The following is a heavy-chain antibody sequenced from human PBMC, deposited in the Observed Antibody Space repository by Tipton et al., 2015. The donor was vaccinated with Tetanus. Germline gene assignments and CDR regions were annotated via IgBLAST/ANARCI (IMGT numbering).Heavy chain of an antibody. D-gene: IGHD6-13*01. J-gene: IGHJ3*01. V-gene: IGHV5-51*01. CDR1: GYIFTNYW. CDR2: IFPSDSDT. CDR3: VRNKGTIVVAGTRAFDF. Sequence: QLVQSGAEVKKPGESLKISCKGSGYIFTNYWIGWVRQTPGKGLEWMGIIFPSDSDTRYSPTFRGQVTISVDKSISTAYLQWSSLKASDTAMYYCVRNKGTIVVAGTRAFDFWGQGTMVTASS.